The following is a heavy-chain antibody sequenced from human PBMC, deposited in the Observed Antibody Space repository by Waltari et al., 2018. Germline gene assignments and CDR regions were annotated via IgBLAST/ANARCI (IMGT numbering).Heavy chain of an antibody. V-gene: IGHV4-34*01. CDR1: GGSFSGYY. CDR3: ARDRPYYGMDV. J-gene: IGHJ6*02. CDR2: INHSGST. Sequence: QVQLQQWGAGLLKPSETLSLTCAVYGGSFSGYYWSWIRQPPGKGLEWIGEINHSGSTNYNPSLKSRVTISVDTSKNQFSLKLSSVTAADTAVYYCARDRPYYGMDVWGQGTTVTVSS.